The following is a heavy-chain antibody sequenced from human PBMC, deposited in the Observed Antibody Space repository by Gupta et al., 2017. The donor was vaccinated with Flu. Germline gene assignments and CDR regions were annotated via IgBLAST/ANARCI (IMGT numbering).Heavy chain of an antibody. V-gene: IGHV3-23*01. CDR2: ISGSGGST. Sequence: ARSWVRQDPGKGLEWVSAISGSGGSTYYADSVKGRFTISRDNSKNTLYLQMNSLRAEDTAVYYCAKEEGPTYYYDSSGGYWGQGTLVTVSS. CDR1: A. CDR3: AKEEGPTYYYDSSGGY. J-gene: IGHJ4*02. D-gene: IGHD3-22*01.